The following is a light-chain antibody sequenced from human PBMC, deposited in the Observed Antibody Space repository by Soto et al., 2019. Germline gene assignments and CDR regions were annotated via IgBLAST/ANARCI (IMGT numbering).Light chain of an antibody. CDR3: QQADISQLT. J-gene: IGKJ4*01. CDR2: ATS. V-gene: IGKV1-12*01. CDR1: QPLGAW. Sequence: DLQMTQFPSSVSASVGDRVTITCRASQPLGAWLAWYQQKPGKAPKLLIYATSTLETGVPSRFSGSGSGTQFTLTIRSLQPEDFATYYCQQADISQLTFGGGTRVEIK.